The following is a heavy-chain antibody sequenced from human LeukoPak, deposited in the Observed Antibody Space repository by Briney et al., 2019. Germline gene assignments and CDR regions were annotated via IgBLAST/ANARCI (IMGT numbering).Heavy chain of an antibody. V-gene: IGHV1-18*01. CDR1: GYTFASFG. CDR3: ARDGYRLSGYFYYMDV. D-gene: IGHD2-2*03. J-gene: IGHJ6*03. Sequence: RASVKVSCKASGYTFASFGITWVRQAPGQGLEWMGWINTHNGDTNYAQKLQGRVTMTTDTSTGTAYMELRSLRSDDTAVYFCARDGYRLSGYFYYMDVWGKGTTVTVSS. CDR2: INTHNGDT.